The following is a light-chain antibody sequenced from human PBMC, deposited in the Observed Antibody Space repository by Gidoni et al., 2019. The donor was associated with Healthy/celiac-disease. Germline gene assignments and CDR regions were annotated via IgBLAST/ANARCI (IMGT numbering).Light chain of an antibody. CDR2: YDS. J-gene: IGLJ2*01. V-gene: IGLV3-21*04. CDR3: QVWDSSSDHGDLV. CDR1: NIGSKS. Sequence: SYVLTQPPSVSVAPGQTARITCGGNNIGSKSVHWYQQKPGQAPVLVSYYDSDRPSGIPERFSGSNSGNTATLTISRVEAGDEADYYCQVWDSSSDHGDLVFGGGTKLTVL.